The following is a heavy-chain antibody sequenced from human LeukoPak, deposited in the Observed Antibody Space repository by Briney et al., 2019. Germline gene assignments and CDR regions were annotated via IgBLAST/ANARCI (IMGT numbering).Heavy chain of an antibody. J-gene: IGHJ3*02. D-gene: IGHD6-19*01. V-gene: IGHV4-34*01. Sequence: KPSETLSLTCAVYGGPFSGYYWSWIRQPPGKGLEWIGEINHSGSTNYNPSLRSRVTISVDTSKNQFSLKFTSMTAADTAVYYCARSPKTQWLSPGDGFDIWGRGTLVTVSS. CDR2: INHSGST. CDR1: GGPFSGYY. CDR3: ARSPKTQWLSPGDGFDI.